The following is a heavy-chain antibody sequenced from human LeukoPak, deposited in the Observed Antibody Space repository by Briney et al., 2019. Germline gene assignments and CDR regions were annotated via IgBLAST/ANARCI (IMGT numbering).Heavy chain of an antibody. J-gene: IGHJ4*02. Sequence: LSGGSLRLSCAASGFTFSSYAMSWVRQAPGKGLEWVSAISGSGGSTYYADSVKGRFTISRDNSKNTLYLQMNSLRAEDTAVYYCAKDGAYHVITIFGVVASPYYFDYWGQGTLVTVSS. CDR2: ISGSGGST. CDR3: AKDGAYHVITIFGVVASPYYFDY. V-gene: IGHV3-23*01. CDR1: GFTFSSYA. D-gene: IGHD3-3*01.